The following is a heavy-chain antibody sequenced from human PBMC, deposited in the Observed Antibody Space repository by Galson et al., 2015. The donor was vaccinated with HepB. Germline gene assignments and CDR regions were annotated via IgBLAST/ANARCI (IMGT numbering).Heavy chain of an antibody. CDR2: ISYDGSNK. D-gene: IGHD3-16*01. J-gene: IGHJ4*02. V-gene: IGHV3-30*18. CDR1: GFTFSSYS. CDR3: AKASLMISFDGADY. Sequence: SLRLSCAASGFTFSSYSMNWVRQAPGKGLEWVAVISYDGSNKYYADSVRGRFTISRDNSKNTLYLQMNSLRGEDTAVYYCAKASLMISFDGADYWGQGTLVTVSS.